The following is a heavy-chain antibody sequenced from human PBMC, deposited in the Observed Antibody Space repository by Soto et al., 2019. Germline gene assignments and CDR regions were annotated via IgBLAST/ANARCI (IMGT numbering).Heavy chain of an antibody. CDR1: EGSISSTYH. V-gene: IGHV4-59*01. J-gene: IGHJ4*02. Sequence: SQTLSLTRPVAEGSISSTYHWSWIRQPPGKGLEWIGYIYYSGSTNYNPSLKSPVTISIDTSKNQFSLKLTSVTAADTAVYYCARGLLAYCGDDCAVFDYWGQGTLVTVSS. CDR3: ARGLLAYCGDDCAVFDY. D-gene: IGHD2-21*02. CDR2: IYYSGST.